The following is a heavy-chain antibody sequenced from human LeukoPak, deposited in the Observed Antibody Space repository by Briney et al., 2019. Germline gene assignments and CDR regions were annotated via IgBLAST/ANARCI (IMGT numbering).Heavy chain of an antibody. V-gene: IGHV3-23*01. CDR3: AKGHSAYGTGFDY. Sequence: PGGSLRLSCAASGITFSTSAMSWVRQAPGRGLECVSVISGGGDRTYYAETVRGRFTISRDNSKNTLYLQMSSLRADDTAIYYCAKGHSAYGTGFDYWGQGTLVTASS. J-gene: IGHJ4*02. CDR2: ISGGGDRT. D-gene: IGHD5-12*01. CDR1: GITFSTSA.